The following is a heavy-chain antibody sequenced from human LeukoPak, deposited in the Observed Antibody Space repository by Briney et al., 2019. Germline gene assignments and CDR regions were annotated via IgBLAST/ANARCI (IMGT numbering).Heavy chain of an antibody. J-gene: IGHJ4*02. Sequence: GGSLRLSCAASGFTFSSYAMHWVRQAPGKGLEYVSAISSNGGSTYYANSVKGRFTISRDNSKNTLYLQMGSLRAEDMAVYYCAAAYRYSSGWYPYDYWGQGTLVTVSS. CDR2: ISSNGGST. V-gene: IGHV3-64*01. CDR3: AAAYRYSSGWYPYDY. D-gene: IGHD6-19*01. CDR1: GFTFSSYA.